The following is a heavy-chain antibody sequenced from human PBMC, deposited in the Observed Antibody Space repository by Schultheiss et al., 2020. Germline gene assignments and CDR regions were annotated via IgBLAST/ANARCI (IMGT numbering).Heavy chain of an antibody. CDR3: AREIVVQGDYYYYGMDV. Sequence: GESLKISCKGSGYSFTSYWIGWVRQMPGKGLEWMGIIYPGDSDTRYSPSFQGQVTISADKSISTAYLQWSSLKASDTAMYYCAREIVVQGDYYYYGMDVWGQGTTVTVSS. J-gene: IGHJ6*02. CDR1: GYSFTSYW. D-gene: IGHD3-10*01. CDR2: IYPGDSDT. V-gene: IGHV5-51*01.